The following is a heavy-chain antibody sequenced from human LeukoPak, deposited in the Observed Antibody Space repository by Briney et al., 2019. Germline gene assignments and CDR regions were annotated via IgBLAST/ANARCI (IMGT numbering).Heavy chain of an antibody. Sequence: GGSLRLSCTASGFSFGDYAMSWVRQAPGKGLEWVGFIRSKAYGGTTVYAASVKVRFTISRDDSKSIAYLQMNSLKTEDTAVYYCTRDIISHDYYYMDVWGKGTTVTVSS. CDR1: GFSFGDYA. J-gene: IGHJ6*03. CDR3: TRDIISHDYYYMDV. V-gene: IGHV3-49*04. CDR2: IRSKAYGGTT.